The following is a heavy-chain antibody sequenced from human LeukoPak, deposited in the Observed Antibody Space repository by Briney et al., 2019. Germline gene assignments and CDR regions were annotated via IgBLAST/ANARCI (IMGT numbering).Heavy chain of an antibody. J-gene: IGHJ2*01. D-gene: IGHD4-17*01. CDR1: GFTFSSYS. V-gene: IGHV3-21*04. CDR2: ISSSSSYT. CDR3: AKDITPNTVTKGHWYFDL. Sequence: GGSLRLSCAASGFTFSSYSMNWVRQAPGKGLEWVSSISSSSSYTYYADSVKGRFTISRDNSKNTLYLQMNSLRAEDTAVYYCAKDITPNTVTKGHWYFDLWGRGTLVTVSS.